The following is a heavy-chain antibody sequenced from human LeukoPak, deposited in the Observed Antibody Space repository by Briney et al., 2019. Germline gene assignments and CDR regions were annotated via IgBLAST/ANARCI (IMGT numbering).Heavy chain of an antibody. V-gene: IGHV3-23*01. CDR2: VSGSGFRT. CDR3: AKDRSCSTAEYLQH. J-gene: IGHJ1*01. Sequence: RGSLRLSCAASGFTFSGYSMNSVRQAPGEGLEWVSVVSGSGFRTYYADSVKGRFTISRDNSPKTLYLQINSLRAEDTPVYYWAKDRSCSTAEYLQHWGQVTLVTVSS. CDR1: GFTFSGYS. D-gene: IGHD6-13*01.